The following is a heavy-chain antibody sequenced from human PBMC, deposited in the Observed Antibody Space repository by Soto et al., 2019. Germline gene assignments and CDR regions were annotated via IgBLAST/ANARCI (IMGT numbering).Heavy chain of an antibody. CDR2: IRSKAYGGTT. V-gene: IGHV3-49*03. D-gene: IGHD3-3*01. J-gene: IGHJ6*02. Sequence: GGSLRLSCTGSGFTFGDYAMSWSRQAPGKGLEWVGVIRSKAYGGTTDYAASVKGRFTILRDDSKSIAYLQMSSLQTEDTGVYYCTKYTHVSRYSYFGMDVWGHGTTVTVSS. CDR1: GFTFGDYA. CDR3: TKYTHVSRYSYFGMDV.